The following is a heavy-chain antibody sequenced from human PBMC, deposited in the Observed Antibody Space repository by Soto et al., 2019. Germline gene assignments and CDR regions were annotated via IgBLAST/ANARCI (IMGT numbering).Heavy chain of an antibody. Sequence: QVQVVESGGGVVQPGRSLRLSCAASGFTFSSFGMHWVGQAPGKGREWVSLIWYDGSKKSYGDSVKGRFTISRDNSRNTVYLQMNSLRADDTAVYYCARDASYYSLWSGYYPSRNGMDVWGQGTTVTVSS. CDR1: GFTFSSFG. CDR3: ARDASYYSLWSGYYPSRNGMDV. J-gene: IGHJ6*02. D-gene: IGHD3-3*01. CDR2: IWYDGSKK. V-gene: IGHV3-33*01.